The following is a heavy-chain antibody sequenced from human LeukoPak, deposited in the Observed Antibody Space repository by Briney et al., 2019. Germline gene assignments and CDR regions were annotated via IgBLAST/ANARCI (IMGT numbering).Heavy chain of an antibody. D-gene: IGHD3-22*01. J-gene: IGHJ5*02. CDR1: GFTFGGHS. CDR3: AKSPYDSSGYYSGWFDP. CDR2: ISSSSAYV. V-gene: IGHV3-21*04. Sequence: GGSLRLSCAASGFTFGGHSMNWVRQAPGKGLEWVSTISSSSAYVKYADSVKGRFTISRDNAENSLYLQMNSLRVEDTAVYYCAKSPYDSSGYYSGWFDPWGQGTLVTVSS.